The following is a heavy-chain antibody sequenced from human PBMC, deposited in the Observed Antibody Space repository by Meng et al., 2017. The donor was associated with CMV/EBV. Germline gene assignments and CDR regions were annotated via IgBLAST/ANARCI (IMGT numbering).Heavy chain of an antibody. CDR1: GGTFSSYT. V-gene: IGHV1-69*02. CDR3: DGGTNVDY. J-gene: IGHJ4*02. Sequence: SVKVSCKASGGTFSSYTISWVRQAPGQGLEWMGRIIPILGIANYAQKFQGRVTLTANKYTRTAYMELSSLRSEDTAVYYCDGGTNVDYWGQGTLVTVSS. CDR2: IIPILGIA. D-gene: IGHD4-23*01.